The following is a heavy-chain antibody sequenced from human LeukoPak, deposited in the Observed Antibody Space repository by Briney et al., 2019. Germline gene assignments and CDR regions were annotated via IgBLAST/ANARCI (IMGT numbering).Heavy chain of an antibody. CDR3: GALGSTGTDH. V-gene: IGHV3-72*01. J-gene: IGHJ4*02. CDR2: IRNKADGYTT. Sequence: PGGSLRLSCVASGFTFSPHYMDWVRQSPGQGREGVGLIRNKADGYTTIYAASVKGRFTISRDDSKNSVYLQMDSLKPEDTAVYYCGALGSTGTDHWGQGTLVTVSS. D-gene: IGHD4-17*01. CDR1: GFTFSPHY.